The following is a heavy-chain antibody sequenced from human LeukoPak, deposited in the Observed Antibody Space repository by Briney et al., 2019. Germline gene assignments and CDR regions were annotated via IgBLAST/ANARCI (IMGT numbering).Heavy chain of an antibody. D-gene: IGHD4-17*01. J-gene: IGHJ6*03. Sequence: SETLSLTCTVSGGSIGSYYWSWIRQPPGKGLEWIGYIYYSGSTNYNPSLKSRVTISVDTSKNQFSLKLSSVTAADTAVYYCASIAYGDFYCYYYMDVWGKGTTVTVSS. CDR3: ASIAYGDFYCYYYMDV. V-gene: IGHV4-59*08. CDR1: GGSIGSYY. CDR2: IYYSGST.